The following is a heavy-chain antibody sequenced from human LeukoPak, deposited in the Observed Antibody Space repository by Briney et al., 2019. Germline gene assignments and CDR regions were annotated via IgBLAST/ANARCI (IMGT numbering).Heavy chain of an antibody. D-gene: IGHD3-10*01. J-gene: IGHJ6*03. CDR3: ARLHYYGSGRYYYYYMGV. V-gene: IGHV4-34*01. CDR2: INHSGST. CDR1: GGSLSGYY. Sequence: SETLSLTCAVYGGSLSGYYRSWLRQPPGKGLEWLGEINHSGSTNYNPSLKRGVTISVDTSKNPFSLKLSSVTAADTAVCYCARLHYYGSGRYYYYYMGVWGKGTTVTISS.